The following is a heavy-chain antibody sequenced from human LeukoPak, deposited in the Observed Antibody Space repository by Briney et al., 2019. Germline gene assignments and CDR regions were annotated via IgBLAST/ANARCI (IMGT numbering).Heavy chain of an antibody. V-gene: IGHV3-30*18. CDR1: GFTFSSYG. D-gene: IGHD3-3*01. J-gene: IGHJ4*02. Sequence: PGGSLRLSCAASGFTFSSYGMHWVRQAPGKGLEWVAVISYDGSNKYYADSVKGRFTISRDNSKNTLYLQMNSLRVEDTAVYYRAKRWSGYLGDYWGQGTLVTVSS. CDR3: AKRWSGYLGDY. CDR2: ISYDGSNK.